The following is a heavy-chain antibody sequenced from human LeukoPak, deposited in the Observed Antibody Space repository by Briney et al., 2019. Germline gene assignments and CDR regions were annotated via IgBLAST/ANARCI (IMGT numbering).Heavy chain of an antibody. V-gene: IGHV1-18*01. J-gene: IGHJ6*03. CDR1: GYTFTGYG. CDR3: ARVNSGSYYYYYMDV. CDR2: ISAYNGNT. Sequence: ASVKVSCKASGYTFTGYGISWVRQAPGQGLEWMGWISAYNGNTNYAQKLQGRVTMTTDTSTSTAYMELRSLRSDDTAVYYCARVNSGSYYYYYMDVWGKGTTVTVSS. D-gene: IGHD1-26*01.